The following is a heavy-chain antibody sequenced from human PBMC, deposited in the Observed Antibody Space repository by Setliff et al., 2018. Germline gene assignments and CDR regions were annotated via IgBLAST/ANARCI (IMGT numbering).Heavy chain of an antibody. Sequence: SETLSLTCTVSGGSISSSSHYWGWLRQPPGKGLEWIGSISYSGTTYHNRSLRSRVTISIDTSKNQFSLKVTSVTAADTAVYYCASRSGVEEDPPRQVILDDGFDIWGQGTMVTVSS. CDR3: ASRSGVEEDPPRQVILDDGFDI. J-gene: IGHJ3*02. V-gene: IGHV4-39*01. CDR1: GGSISSSSHY. CDR2: ISYSGTT. D-gene: IGHD3-10*01.